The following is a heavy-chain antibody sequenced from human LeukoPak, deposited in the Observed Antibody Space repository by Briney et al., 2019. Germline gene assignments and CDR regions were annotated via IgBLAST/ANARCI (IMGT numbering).Heavy chain of an antibody. J-gene: IGHJ2*01. CDR2: LYHSGSA. CDR3: AGFSSLYWYLDI. Sequence: SETLSLTCTVSGDSIKSGNFWGWIRQPPGKGLECIGSLYHSGSAYYNPSLQSRVTMSVDTSKNQLSLRLGSVTAADTAMYYCAGFSSLYWYLDIWGRGTLVSVSS. V-gene: IGHV4-38-2*02. CDR1: GDSIKSGNF. D-gene: IGHD2-2*01.